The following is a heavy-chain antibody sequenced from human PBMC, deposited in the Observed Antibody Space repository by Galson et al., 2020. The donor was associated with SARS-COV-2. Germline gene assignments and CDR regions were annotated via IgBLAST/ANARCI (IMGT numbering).Heavy chain of an antibody. D-gene: IGHD6-19*01. CDR3: AKCGPREWLVRGGYYFDY. CDR1: GFTFSSYA. J-gene: IGHJ4*02. CDR2: ISRSGGST. V-gene: IGHV3-23*01. Sequence: GGSLRLSCAASGFTFSSYAMSWVRQAPGKGLESVSAISRSGGSTYYADSVTGRFTISRDKSKNTLYLQMNSLRAEDTAVYYCAKCGPREWLVRGGYYFDYWGQGTLVTVSS.